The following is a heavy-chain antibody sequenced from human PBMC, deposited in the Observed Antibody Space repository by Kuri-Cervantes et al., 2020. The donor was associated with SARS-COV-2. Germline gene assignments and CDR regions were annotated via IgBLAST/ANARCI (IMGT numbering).Heavy chain of an antibody. J-gene: IGHJ3*02. Sequence: SETLSLTCTVSGGSISSSSYYWGWIRQPPGKGLEWIGSIYYSGSTYYNPSLKSRVTISVDTSKNQFSLKLSSVTAADTAVYYCARDPLGFTFGGVIVDAFDIWGQGTMVTVSS. CDR1: GGSISSSSYY. CDR2: IYYSGST. CDR3: ARDPLGFTFGGVIVDAFDI. D-gene: IGHD3-16*02. V-gene: IGHV4-39*07.